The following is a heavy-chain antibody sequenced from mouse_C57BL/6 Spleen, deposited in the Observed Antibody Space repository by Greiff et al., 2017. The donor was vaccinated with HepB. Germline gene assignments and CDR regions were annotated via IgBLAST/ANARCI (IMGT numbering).Heavy chain of an antibody. V-gene: IGHV14-4*01. CDR2: IDPENGDT. J-gene: IGHJ2*01. Sequence: VQLQQSGAELVRPGASVKLSCTASGFTIKDDYMHWVKQRPEQGLEWIGWIDPENGDTEYASKFQGKATITADTSSNTAYLQLSSLTSEDTAVYYGTTHYGSSYGYWGQGTTLTVSS. CDR3: TTHYGSSYGY. CDR1: GFTIKDDY. D-gene: IGHD1-1*01.